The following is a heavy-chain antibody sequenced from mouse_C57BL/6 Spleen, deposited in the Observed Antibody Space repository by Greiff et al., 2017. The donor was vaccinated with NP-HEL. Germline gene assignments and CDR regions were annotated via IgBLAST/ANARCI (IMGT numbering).Heavy chain of an antibody. Sequence: VQLQQSGAELVRPGTSVKVSCKASGYAFTNYLIEWVKQRPGQGLEWIGVINPGSGGTNYNEKFKGKATLTADKSSSTAYMQLSSLTSEDSAVYFCARSRDGYYLYYAMDYWGQGTSVTVSS. CDR3: ARSRDGYYLYYAMDY. CDR2: INPGSGGT. D-gene: IGHD2-3*01. CDR1: GYAFTNYL. V-gene: IGHV1-54*01. J-gene: IGHJ4*01.